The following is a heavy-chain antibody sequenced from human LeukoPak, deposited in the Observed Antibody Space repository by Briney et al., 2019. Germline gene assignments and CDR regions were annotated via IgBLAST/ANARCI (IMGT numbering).Heavy chain of an antibody. CDR3: AKDLDIVATISDY. CDR1: GFTFSSYA. CDR2: ISGSGGST. Sequence: PGGSLRLSCAASGFTFSSYAMSWVRQAPGKGLEWVSAISGSGGSTYYADSVKGRFTISRDNSKNTLYPQMNSLSADDTAVYYCAKDLDIVATISDYWGQGTLVTVSS. D-gene: IGHD5-12*01. V-gene: IGHV3-23*01. J-gene: IGHJ4*02.